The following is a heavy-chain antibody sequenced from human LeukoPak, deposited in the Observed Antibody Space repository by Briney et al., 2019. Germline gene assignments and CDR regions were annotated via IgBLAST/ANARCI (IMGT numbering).Heavy chain of an antibody. V-gene: IGHV4-30-2*01. D-gene: IGHD4-17*01. CDR3: ARAGDYVDY. CDR1: GGSISSGGYS. Sequence: SQTLSLTCAVSGGSISSGGYSWGWIRQPPGTGLEWIGYIYHSGSTYYNPSLKSRVTISVDRSKNQFSLKLSSVTAADTAVYYCARAGDYVDYWGQGTLVTVS. J-gene: IGHJ4*02. CDR2: IYHSGST.